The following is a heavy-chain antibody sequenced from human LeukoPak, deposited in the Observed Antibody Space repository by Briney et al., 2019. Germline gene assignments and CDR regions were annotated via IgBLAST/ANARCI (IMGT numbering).Heavy chain of an antibody. Sequence: ASVKVSCKASGYTFTGYYMHWVRQAPGQGLEWMGWINPNSGGTNYALKFQGRVTMTRDTSISTAYMELSRLTSDDTAVYYCAKEVHYYDSSDYFPLGYWGQGTLITVSS. CDR1: GYTFTGYY. D-gene: IGHD3-22*01. J-gene: IGHJ4*02. V-gene: IGHV1-2*02. CDR2: INPNSGGT. CDR3: AKEVHYYDSSDYFPLGY.